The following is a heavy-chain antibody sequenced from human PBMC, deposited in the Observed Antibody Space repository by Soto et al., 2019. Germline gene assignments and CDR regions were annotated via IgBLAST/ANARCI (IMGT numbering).Heavy chain of an antibody. Sequence: SLRLSCAASGFTFNSYGMHWVRQAPGKGLEWVAVISYDGSNKYYADSVKGRFTISRDNSKNTLYLQMNSLRAEDTAVYYCAKDGDSGYDYVLYYFDCWGQGTLVTVSS. CDR3: AKDGDSGYDYVLYYFDC. J-gene: IGHJ4*02. CDR1: GFTFNSYG. V-gene: IGHV3-30*18. D-gene: IGHD5-12*01. CDR2: ISYDGSNK.